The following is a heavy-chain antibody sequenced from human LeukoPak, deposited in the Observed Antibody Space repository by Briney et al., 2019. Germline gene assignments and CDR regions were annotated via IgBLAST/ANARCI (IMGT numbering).Heavy chain of an antibody. CDR2: ITPIIGTT. CDR1: GGTFNTHI. CDR3: TRVTLRGSKYNWFDP. V-gene: IGHV1-69*08. Sequence: ASVKVSCRSSGGTFNTHIFNWVRQAPGQGLEWMGRITPIIGTTKYAQRFQGRVTITADTSTSTAYLGLRGLTYDDSAVYYCTRVTLRGSKYNWFDPWGQGTHVSVSS. J-gene: IGHJ5*02. D-gene: IGHD1-26*01.